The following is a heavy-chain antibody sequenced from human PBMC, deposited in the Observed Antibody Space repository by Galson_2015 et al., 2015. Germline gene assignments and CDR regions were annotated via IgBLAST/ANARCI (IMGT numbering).Heavy chain of an antibody. CDR1: GFTVSNKY. V-gene: IGHV3-53*01. CDR2: IYSGGTT. CDR3: AGDSSTSWRRYAFDV. J-gene: IGHJ3*01. D-gene: IGHD2-2*01. Sequence: SLRLSCAASGFTVSNKYMGWVRQAPVKGLEWVSVIYSGGTTYYVDSVKGRFTISRDNSKNTLYLQMNSLRAEDTAVYYCAGDSSTSWRRYAFDVWGQGTMVTVSS.